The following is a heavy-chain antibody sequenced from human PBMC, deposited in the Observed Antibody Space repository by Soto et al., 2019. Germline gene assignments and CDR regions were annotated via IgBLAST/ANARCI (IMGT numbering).Heavy chain of an antibody. D-gene: IGHD2-15*01. J-gene: IGHJ6*02. Sequence: QVQLVQSGAEVKKPGASVKVSCKASGYTFTSYGISWVRQAPGQGLEWMGWISAYNGNTNYAQKLQGRVTMTTDTSQRKAYKELRSLRSDDTALYYCAGDWRIAVDVMYYYGMDVWGQGTTVTVSS. V-gene: IGHV1-18*01. CDR3: AGDWRIAVDVMYYYGMDV. CDR1: GYTFTSYG. CDR2: ISAYNGNT.